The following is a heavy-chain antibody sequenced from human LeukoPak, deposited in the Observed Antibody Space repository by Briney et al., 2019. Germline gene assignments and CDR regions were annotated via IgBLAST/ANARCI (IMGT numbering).Heavy chain of an antibody. J-gene: IGHJ4*02. Sequence: SETLSLTCAVYGGSSSGYYWSWIRQPPGKWLEWIGEINHSGSTNYNPSLKSRVTISVDTSKNQFSLKLSSVTAADTAVYYCASPAGYSGYRKPFDYWGQGTLVTVSS. CDR2: INHSGST. CDR3: ASPAGYSGYRKPFDY. CDR1: GGSSSGYY. D-gene: IGHD5-12*01. V-gene: IGHV4-34*01.